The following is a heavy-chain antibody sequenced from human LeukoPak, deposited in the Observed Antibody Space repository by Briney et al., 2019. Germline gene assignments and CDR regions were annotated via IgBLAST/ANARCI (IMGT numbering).Heavy chain of an antibody. CDR1: GYTFTSYG. CDR2: ISSYNGNT. Sequence: ASVKVSCKASGYTFTSYGISWVRQASGQGLEWMGWISSYNGNTNYAQKLQGRVTMTTDTSTSTAYMELRSLRSDDTAVYYCARASQRITMIVVVIPYGMDVWGQGTTVTVSS. D-gene: IGHD3-22*01. CDR3: ARASQRITMIVVVIPYGMDV. V-gene: IGHV1-18*01. J-gene: IGHJ6*02.